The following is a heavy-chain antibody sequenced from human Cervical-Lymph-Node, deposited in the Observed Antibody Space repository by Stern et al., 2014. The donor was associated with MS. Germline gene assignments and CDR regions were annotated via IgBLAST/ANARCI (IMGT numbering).Heavy chain of an antibody. V-gene: IGHV3-33*01. D-gene: IGHD1-14*01. CDR2: MWFDGSKI. CDR1: GFNFSNSG. Sequence: VQLVESGGGVVQSGRSLRLSCAASGFNFSNSGMHWVRQAPGKGLEWVTLMWFDGSKIFYADSVKGRFTISRDNSKNTLYLQMNSLRAEDTAVYYCARKRRKGYDMDVWGQGTTVTVSS. CDR3: ARKRRKGYDMDV. J-gene: IGHJ6*02.